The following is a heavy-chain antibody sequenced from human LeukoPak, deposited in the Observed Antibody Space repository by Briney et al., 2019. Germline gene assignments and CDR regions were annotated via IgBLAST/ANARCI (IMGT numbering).Heavy chain of an antibody. Sequence: GESLKISCKGSGYSFPSYWIVWVRHMPGKGLEWMGIIYPGDSDTRYSPSFQGQVTISADESISTAYLQWSSPKASDTAIYYCARRRYGDYGSYYYYYMDVWGEGTTVTVSS. J-gene: IGHJ6*03. CDR1: GYSFPSYW. CDR2: IYPGDSDT. V-gene: IGHV5-51*01. CDR3: ARRRYGDYGSYYYYYMDV. D-gene: IGHD4-17*01.